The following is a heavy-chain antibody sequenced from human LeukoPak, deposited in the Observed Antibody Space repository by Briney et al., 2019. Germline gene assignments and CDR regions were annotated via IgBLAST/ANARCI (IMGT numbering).Heavy chain of an antibody. J-gene: IGHJ4*02. CDR3: ARPFTHTAMAPFDY. CDR2: ISSSSSYI. CDR1: GFTFSSYS. D-gene: IGHD5-18*01. Sequence: GGSLRLSCAASGFTFSSYSMNWVRQAPGKGLEWVSSISSSSSYIYYADSVKGRFTISRDNAKNSLYLHMNSLRAEDTAVYYCARPFTHTAMAPFDYWGQGTLVTVSS. V-gene: IGHV3-21*01.